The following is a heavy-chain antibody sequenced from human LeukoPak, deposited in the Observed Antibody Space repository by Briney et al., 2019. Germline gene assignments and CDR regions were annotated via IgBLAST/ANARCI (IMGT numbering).Heavy chain of an antibody. CDR3: ARDLGAPEAQFDP. V-gene: IGHV4-59*01. CDR2: ISDSGGT. CDR1: GDSINNYY. Sequence: SVTLSLTCTVSGDSINNYYWNWIRQPPGKGLEWIGYISDSGGTNYNPSLKSRVTISADTSKNHFSLKLTSVTAADTAIYYCARDLGAPEAQFDPWGQGTLVAVSS. D-gene: IGHD1-26*01. J-gene: IGHJ5*02.